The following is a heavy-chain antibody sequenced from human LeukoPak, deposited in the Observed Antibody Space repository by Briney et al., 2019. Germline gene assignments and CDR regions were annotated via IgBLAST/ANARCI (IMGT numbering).Heavy chain of an antibody. J-gene: IGHJ4*02. CDR3: ARDFLGYCTSTSCYFMGY. D-gene: IGHD2-2*01. CDR1: GSTFTSYG. V-gene: IGHV1-18*01. Sequence: ASVKVSCKASGSTFTSYGISWVRQAPGQGLEWMGWISAYNGNRNYVQKLQGRVTRTTDTSTSTAYMALRSLRSDDTAVYYCARDFLGYCTSTSCYFMGYWGQGTLVTVSS. CDR2: ISAYNGNR.